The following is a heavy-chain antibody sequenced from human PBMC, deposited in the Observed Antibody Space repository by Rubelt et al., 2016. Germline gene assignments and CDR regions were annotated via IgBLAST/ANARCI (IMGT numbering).Heavy chain of an antibody. Sequence: RGSLRLSCEASGFTFSKAWLSWVRQAPGKGLEWVSSVSNGASTTNYADSVKGRFTISRDNSKNTLYVQMRSLRAEDTALYYCAKATSGWSGDSLDYWGQGTLVTVSS. V-gene: IGHV3-23*01. J-gene: IGHJ4*02. CDR3: AKATSGWSGDSLDY. D-gene: IGHD6-19*01. CDR1: GFTFSKAW. CDR2: VSNGASTT.